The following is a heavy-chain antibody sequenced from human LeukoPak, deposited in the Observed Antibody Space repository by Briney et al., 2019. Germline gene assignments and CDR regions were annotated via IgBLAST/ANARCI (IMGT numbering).Heavy chain of an antibody. V-gene: IGHV3-30-3*01. Sequence: PGGSLRLSCAASGFTFSSFAMHWVRQAPGKGLEWVAVISYDGSNKYYADSVKGRFTISRDNSKNTLYLQMNSLRAEDTAVYYCARDDYGGNSRGASGSLDYWGQGTLVTVSS. CDR3: ARDDYGGNSRGASGSLDY. CDR2: ISYDGSNK. J-gene: IGHJ4*02. D-gene: IGHD4-23*01. CDR1: GFTFSSFA.